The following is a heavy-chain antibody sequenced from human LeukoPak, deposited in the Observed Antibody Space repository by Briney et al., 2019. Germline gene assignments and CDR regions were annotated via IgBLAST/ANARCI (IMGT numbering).Heavy chain of an antibody. CDR2: IKSKTDGGTT. D-gene: IGHD4-17*01. CDR1: GFIFSNAW. J-gene: IGHJ4*02. CDR3: TTVFYGDYAYFDY. Sequence: PGGSLRLSCAASGFIFSNAWMSWVRQAPGKGLEWVGRIKSKTDGGTTDYAAPVKVRFTISRDDSKNTLYLQMNSLKTEDTAVYYCTTVFYGDYAYFDYWGQGTLVTVSS. V-gene: IGHV3-15*01.